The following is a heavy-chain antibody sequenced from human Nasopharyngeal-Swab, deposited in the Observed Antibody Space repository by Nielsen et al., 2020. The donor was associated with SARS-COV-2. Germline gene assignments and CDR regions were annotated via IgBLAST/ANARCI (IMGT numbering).Heavy chain of an antibody. J-gene: IGHJ5*02. Sequence: SETRSLTCTVSGGSISSSSDYWGWIRQPPGKGLEWIGSIYYSGSTYYNPSLKSRVTISVDTSKNQFSLKLSSVTAADTAVYYCARQIWLRFSWFDPWGQGTLVTVSS. CDR1: GGSISSSSDY. CDR3: ARQIWLRFSWFDP. CDR2: IYYSGST. V-gene: IGHV4-39*01. D-gene: IGHD5-12*01.